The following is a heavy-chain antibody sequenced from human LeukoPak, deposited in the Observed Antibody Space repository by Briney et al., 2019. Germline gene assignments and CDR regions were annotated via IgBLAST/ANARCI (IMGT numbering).Heavy chain of an antibody. CDR3: ARDNAGSNHSPNFDY. CDR1: GYTFTSYG. D-gene: IGHD4-11*01. J-gene: IGHJ4*02. CDR2: ISAYNGNT. V-gene: IGHV1-18*01. Sequence: ASVKVPCKASGYTFTSYGISWVRQAPGQGLEWMGWISAYNGNTNYVQKLQGRVTMTTDTSTSTAYMELRSLRSDDTAVYYCARDNAGSNHSPNFDYWGQGTLVTVSS.